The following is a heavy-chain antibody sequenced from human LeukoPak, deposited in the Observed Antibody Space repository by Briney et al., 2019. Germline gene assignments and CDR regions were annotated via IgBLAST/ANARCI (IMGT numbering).Heavy chain of an antibody. CDR3: ARVGWGGRDWFDP. D-gene: IGHD1-26*01. CDR1: GGSISSSSYY. V-gene: IGHV4-39*07. J-gene: IGHJ5*02. CDR2: IYYSGST. Sequence: PSETLSLTCTVSGGSISSSSYYWGWIRQPPGKGLEWIGSIYYSGSTYYNPSLKSRVTISVDTSKNQFSLKLSSVTAADTAVYYCARVGWGGRDWFDPWGQGTLVTVSS.